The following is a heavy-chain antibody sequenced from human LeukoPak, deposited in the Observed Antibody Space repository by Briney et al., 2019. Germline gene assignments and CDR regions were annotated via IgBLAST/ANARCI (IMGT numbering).Heavy chain of an antibody. V-gene: IGHV4-34*01. CDR3: ARGPFGYYYYYYMDV. CDR1: GGSFSGYY. CDR2: INHSGST. D-gene: IGHD3-10*01. Sequence: SETLPLTCAVYGGSFSGYYWSWIRQPPGKGLEWIGEINHSGSTNYNPSLKSRVTISVDTSKNQFSLKLSSVTAADTAVYYCARGPFGYYYYYYMDVWGKGTTVTVSS. J-gene: IGHJ6*03.